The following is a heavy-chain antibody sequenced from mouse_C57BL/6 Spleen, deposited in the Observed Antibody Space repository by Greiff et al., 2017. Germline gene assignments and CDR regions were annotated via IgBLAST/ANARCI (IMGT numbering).Heavy chain of an antibody. CDR2: ISDGGSYT. V-gene: IGHV5-4*01. Sequence: DVQLVESGGGLVKPGGSLKLSCAASGFTFSSYAMSWVRQTPEKRLEWVATISDGGSYTYYPDNVKGRFTISRDNAKNNLYLHMSHLKSEDTAMXYCARNWDGGYWGQGTTLTVSS. J-gene: IGHJ2*01. CDR1: GFTFSSYA. CDR3: ARNWDGGY. D-gene: IGHD4-1*01.